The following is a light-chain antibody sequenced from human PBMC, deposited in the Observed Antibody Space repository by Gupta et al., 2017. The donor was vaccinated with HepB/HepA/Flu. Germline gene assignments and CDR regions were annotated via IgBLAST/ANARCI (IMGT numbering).Light chain of an antibody. CDR2: GAS. V-gene: IGKV3-15*01. CDR1: QSISNK. Sequence: EQVMTQSPATLSVSPGERATLSCRASQSISNKLAWYQQKPGQAPRLLIYGASTRATGIPGRFSGSGSRTEFTLTISSLQSEDFAVYYCQQYNNWPLTFGQGTKVEIK. CDR3: QQYNNWPLT. J-gene: IGKJ1*01.